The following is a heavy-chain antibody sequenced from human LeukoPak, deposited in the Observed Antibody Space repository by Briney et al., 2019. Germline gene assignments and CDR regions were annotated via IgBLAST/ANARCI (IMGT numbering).Heavy chain of an antibody. Sequence: GRSLRLSCAASGFTSDDYAMHWIRHAPGKGLEWVSGISWNSGSIGYADSVKGRFTISRDNAKNSLYLQMNSLRAEDTALYYCAKATNLWFGELGFDYWGQGTLVTVSS. J-gene: IGHJ4*02. CDR1: GFTSDDYA. CDR2: ISWNSGSI. CDR3: AKATNLWFGELGFDY. V-gene: IGHV3-9*02. D-gene: IGHD3-10*01.